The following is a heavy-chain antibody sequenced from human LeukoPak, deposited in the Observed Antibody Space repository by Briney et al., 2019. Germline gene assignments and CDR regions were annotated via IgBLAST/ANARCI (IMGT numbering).Heavy chain of an antibody. CDR2: IKQDGSEK. J-gene: IGHJ4*02. Sequence: GGSLRLSCAASGFTFSSYGMHWVRQAPGKGLEWVANIKQDGSEKYYVDSVKGRFTISRDNAKNSLYLQMNSLRAEDTAVYYCARIGISGYLPLDYWGQGTLVTVSS. CDR1: GFTFSSYG. D-gene: IGHD3-22*01. V-gene: IGHV3-7*03. CDR3: ARIGISGYLPLDY.